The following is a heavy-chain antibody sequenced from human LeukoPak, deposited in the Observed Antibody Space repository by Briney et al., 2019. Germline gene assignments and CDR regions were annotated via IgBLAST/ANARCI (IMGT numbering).Heavy chain of an antibody. V-gene: IGHV3-23*01. CDR2: ITESGGDT. CDR3: PKGSAAARPYYFDY. J-gene: IGHJ4*02. CDR1: GFTFRTYA. Sequence: PGGSLRLSCAASGFTFRTYAMNWVRQAPGKGLEWVSAITESGGDTYYADSVKGRFTISRDNSQNTLYLQMNSLRAEDTAVYYCPKGSAAARPYYFDYWGQGILVTVSS. D-gene: IGHD6-13*01.